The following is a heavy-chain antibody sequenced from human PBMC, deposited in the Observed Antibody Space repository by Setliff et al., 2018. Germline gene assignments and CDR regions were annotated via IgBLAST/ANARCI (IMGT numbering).Heavy chain of an antibody. Sequence: SLRLSCAASGFIFSFHSMNWVRQAPGKGLEWVSGISWNSGSRGYADSVKGRFTISRDNAKNSLYLQMNSLRAEDMALYYCAKDATAGGSDAFDIWGQGTMVTVSS. D-gene: IGHD1-26*01. CDR2: ISWNSGSR. J-gene: IGHJ3*02. CDR3: AKDATAGGSDAFDI. V-gene: IGHV3-9*03. CDR1: GFIFSFHS.